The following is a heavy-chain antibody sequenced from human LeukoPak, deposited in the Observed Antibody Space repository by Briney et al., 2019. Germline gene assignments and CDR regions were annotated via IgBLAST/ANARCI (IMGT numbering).Heavy chain of an antibody. D-gene: IGHD5-12*01. Sequence: SETLSLTCTVSGGSISSYYWSWIRQPPGKGLEWIGYIYYSGSTNYNPSLKSRVTISVDTSKNQFSLKLSSVTAAGTAVYYCARVDPYIVATGNWFDPWGQGTLVTVSS. CDR2: IYYSGST. J-gene: IGHJ5*02. V-gene: IGHV4-59*01. CDR1: GGSISSYY. CDR3: ARVDPYIVATGNWFDP.